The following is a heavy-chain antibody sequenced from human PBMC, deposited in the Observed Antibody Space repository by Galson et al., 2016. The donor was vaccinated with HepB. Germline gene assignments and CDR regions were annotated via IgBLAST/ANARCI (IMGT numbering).Heavy chain of an antibody. CDR2: IYYSGSS. J-gene: IGHJ5*02. Sequence: TLSLTCTVSGGSISSGGYYWSWIRQHPGKGPEFIGYIYYSGSSYYNPSPKSRISMSVDTSKNQFSRRLSSVTAADTAVYYCARGWFGEFSRNNWFNPWGQGTLVTVSS. CDR3: ARGWFGEFSRNNWFNP. CDR1: GGSISSGGYY. V-gene: IGHV4-31*03. D-gene: IGHD3-10*01.